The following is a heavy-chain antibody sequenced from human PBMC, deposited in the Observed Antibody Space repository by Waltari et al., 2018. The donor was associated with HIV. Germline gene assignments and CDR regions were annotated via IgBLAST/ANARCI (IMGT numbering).Heavy chain of an antibody. CDR3: AREGTFDI. CDR1: GYMFTNFG. CDR2: ISNYNGNT. Sequence: QGHLVQSGAEMRKPGASVKVSCAASGYMFTNFGISWVRQAPGQGLEWMGRISNYNGNTNYAQKFRGRVTMTTDPSVSTAYMELRTLKSDDTATYYCAREGTFDIWGQGTMVTVSS. J-gene: IGHJ3*02. V-gene: IGHV1-18*01.